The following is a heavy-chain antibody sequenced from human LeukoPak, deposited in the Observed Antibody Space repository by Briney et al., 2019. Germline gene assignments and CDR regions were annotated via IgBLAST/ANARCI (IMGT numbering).Heavy chain of an antibody. Sequence: SETLSLTCTVSGGSISGYYWTWIRQLPGKGLEWIGYIYNSGITDYNPSLKSRVTVSVDTSKNQFSLRLTSVTAADTAVYYCARSVPSLDYLFDSWGHGTLVTVSS. J-gene: IGHJ5*01. D-gene: IGHD4-11*01. V-gene: IGHV4-59*08. CDR3: ARSVPSLDYLFDS. CDR2: IYNSGIT. CDR1: GGSISGYY.